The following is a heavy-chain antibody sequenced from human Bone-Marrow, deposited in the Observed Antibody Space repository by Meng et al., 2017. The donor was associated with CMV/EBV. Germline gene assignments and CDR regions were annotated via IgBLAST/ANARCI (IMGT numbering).Heavy chain of an antibody. V-gene: IGHV4-59*01. CDR1: GGTISSYY. CDR2: IYYSGSI. J-gene: IGHJ6*02. D-gene: IGHD1-26*01. Sequence: SETLSLTCNVSGGTISSYYWSWIRQPPGKGLEWMGYIYYSGSINYNPPLKNRVTISVDTSKNQFSLKLSSVTAAATAVYYCAGGWVDGMDVWGQGTTVTVSS. CDR3: AGGWVDGMDV.